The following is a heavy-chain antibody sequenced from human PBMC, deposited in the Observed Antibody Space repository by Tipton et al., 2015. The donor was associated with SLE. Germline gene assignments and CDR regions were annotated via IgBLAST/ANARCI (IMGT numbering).Heavy chain of an antibody. CDR3: ANDGGAYYVNGMDV. CDR2: ISYDGSNK. V-gene: IGHV3-30*18. Sequence: SLRLSCAASGFTFSSYGMHWVRQAPGKGLEWVAVISYDGSNKYYADSVKGRFTISRDNSKNTMDLQMNSLRLDDTAVYYCANDGGAYYVNGMDVWGQGTTVTVSS. CDR1: GFTFSSYG. J-gene: IGHJ6*02. D-gene: IGHD3-16*01.